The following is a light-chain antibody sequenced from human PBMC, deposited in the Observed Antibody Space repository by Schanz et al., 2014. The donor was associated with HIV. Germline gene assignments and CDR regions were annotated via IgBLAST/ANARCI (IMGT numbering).Light chain of an antibody. Sequence: DIRMTQSPSTLSASVGDRVTITCRASQSISGRLAWYQQKPGKAPKRLIYQASRLGSGVPSTFSGSGSGTDFSLTISSLQPDDFATYYCQQYYTLSRTFGPGTKV. CDR2: QAS. CDR1: QSISGR. J-gene: IGKJ1*01. CDR3: QQYYTLSRT. V-gene: IGKV1-5*03.